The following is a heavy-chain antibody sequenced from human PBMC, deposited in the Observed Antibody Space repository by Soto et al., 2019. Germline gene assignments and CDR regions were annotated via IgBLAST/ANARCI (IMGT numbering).Heavy chain of an antibody. CDR2: INHSGST. CDR3: ARGKLPDYYYYGMDV. V-gene: IGHV4-34*01. Sequence: SETLSLSCAVYGGSFSGYYWSWIRQPPGKGLEWIGEINHSGSTNYNPSLKSRVTISVDTSKNQFSLKLSSVTAADTAVYYCARGKLPDYYYYGMDVWGQGTTVTVSS. J-gene: IGHJ6*02. CDR1: GGSFSGYY.